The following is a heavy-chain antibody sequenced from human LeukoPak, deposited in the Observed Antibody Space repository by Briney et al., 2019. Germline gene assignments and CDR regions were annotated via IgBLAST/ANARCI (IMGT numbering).Heavy chain of an antibody. Sequence: GGSLRLSCAASGITFSNYWMHWVRQAPGKGVEGVSRINSDGSRITYADSVKGGFTISRDNAKNTLYLQMNSLRVEDTAVYYCASSPVITRDWGQGTLVTVSS. CDR1: GITFSNYW. CDR2: INSDGSRI. CDR3: ASSPVITRD. J-gene: IGHJ4*02. V-gene: IGHV3-74*01. D-gene: IGHD3-22*01.